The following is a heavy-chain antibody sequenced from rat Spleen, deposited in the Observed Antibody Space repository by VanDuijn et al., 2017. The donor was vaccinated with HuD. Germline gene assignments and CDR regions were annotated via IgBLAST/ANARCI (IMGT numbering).Heavy chain of an antibody. CDR3: GKDMNYFSTYPFYLMGA. D-gene: IGHD1-2*01. CDR1: GFTFSSYW. Sequence: EVQLVESGGGLVQPGRSLKLSCVASGFTFSSYWMYWIRQAPGKGLEWVSSINTDGGSTYYPDSMKGRFTISRDNAENTVYLQMNSLRSEDTATYFCGKDMNYFSTYPFYLMGAWGQGTSVTVSS. J-gene: IGHJ4*01. CDR2: INTDGGST. V-gene: IGHV5-58*01.